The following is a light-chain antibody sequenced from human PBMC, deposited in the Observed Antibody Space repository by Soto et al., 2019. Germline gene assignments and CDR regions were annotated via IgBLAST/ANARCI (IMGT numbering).Light chain of an antibody. CDR2: DAS. J-gene: IGKJ5*01. V-gene: IGKV3-11*01. CDR1: QSVSSY. CDR3: QQSSNWPPIT. Sequence: EIVLTQSPATLSLSPGERATLSCRASQSVSSYLAWYQQKPGQAPRLLIYDASNRATGIPARFCGSGSGTDFTLTISSLEPEDFAVYYCQQSSNWPPITFGQGTRLEIK.